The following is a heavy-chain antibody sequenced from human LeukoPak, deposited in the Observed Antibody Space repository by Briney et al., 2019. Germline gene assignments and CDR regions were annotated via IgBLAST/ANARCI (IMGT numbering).Heavy chain of an antibody. V-gene: IGHV3-23*01. Sequence: GGSLRLSCAASGFTFSSYAMSWVRQAPGKGLEWVSAISGSGGSTYYADSVKGRSTISRDNSKNTLYLQMNSLRAEDTAVYYCAIEESGSPSGSNGAFDIWGQGTMVTVSS. CDR3: AIEESGSPSGSNGAFDI. CDR2: ISGSGGST. CDR1: GFTFSSYA. J-gene: IGHJ3*02. D-gene: IGHD6-6*01.